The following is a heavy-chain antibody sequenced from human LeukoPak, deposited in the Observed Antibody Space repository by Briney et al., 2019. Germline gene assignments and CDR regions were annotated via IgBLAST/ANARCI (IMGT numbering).Heavy chain of an antibody. Sequence: GGSLRLSCAASGFTFSSNVMSWVRQAPGKGLEWVSAISGIGGSTYYADFVKGQFTIYRDNSNNTLYLQMNSLRAEDTAVYYCAKSHDSSGSDYWGQGTLVTVSS. CDR1: GFTFSSNV. D-gene: IGHD3-22*01. J-gene: IGHJ4*02. CDR2: ISGIGGST. V-gene: IGHV3-23*01. CDR3: AKSHDSSGSDY.